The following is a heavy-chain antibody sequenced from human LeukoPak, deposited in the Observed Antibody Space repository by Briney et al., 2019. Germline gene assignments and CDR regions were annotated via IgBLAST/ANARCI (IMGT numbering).Heavy chain of an antibody. CDR1: GGSISSYY. J-gene: IGHJ6*03. Sequence: PSETLSLTCTVSGGSISSYYWSWIRQPPGKGLEWIGYIYTSGSTNYNPSLKSRVTISVDTSKNQFSLKLSSVTAADTAVYYCARHQNYYDLWSGYSSYYYYMDVWGKGTTVTVYS. V-gene: IGHV4-4*09. D-gene: IGHD3-3*01. CDR3: ARHQNYYDLWSGYSSYYYYMDV. CDR2: IYTSGST.